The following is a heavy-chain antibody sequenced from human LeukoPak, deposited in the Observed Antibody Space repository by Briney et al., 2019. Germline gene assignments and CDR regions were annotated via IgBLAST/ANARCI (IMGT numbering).Heavy chain of an antibody. CDR2: ISGSGGST. V-gene: IGHV3-23*01. D-gene: IGHD3-10*01. CDR1: GFTFSSYA. Sequence: GGSLRLSCAASGFTFSSYAMSWVRQAPGKGLEWVSAISGSGGSTYYADSVKGRFTISRDNSKNTLYLQLNSLRAEDTAVYYCARVYGSGIGHFDYWGQGTLVTVSS. J-gene: IGHJ4*02. CDR3: ARVYGSGIGHFDY.